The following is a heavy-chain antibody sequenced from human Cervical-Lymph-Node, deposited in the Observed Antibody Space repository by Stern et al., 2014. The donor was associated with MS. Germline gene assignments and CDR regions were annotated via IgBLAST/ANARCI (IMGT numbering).Heavy chain of an antibody. D-gene: IGHD4-23*01. CDR1: GGTFSNYA. CDR3: ARARKKVTEVTPRISYFDY. V-gene: IGHV1-69*01. J-gene: IGHJ4*02. Sequence: QVQLVQSGAEVKKPGSSVKVSCKASGGTFSNYAFSWVRQAPGQGLEWMGGILPFFGTGKHAQKFQGRVTITADEPTSTAYMELSSLRSEDTAVYYGARARKKVTEVTPRISYFDYWGQGTLVTVPS. CDR2: ILPFFGTG.